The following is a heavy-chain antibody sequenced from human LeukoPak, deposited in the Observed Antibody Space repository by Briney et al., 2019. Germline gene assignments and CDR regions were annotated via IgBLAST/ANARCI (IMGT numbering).Heavy chain of an antibody. CDR2: IYPGDSDT. CDR1: GYSFTSYW. CDR3: ARGYCSGGSCHYYFDY. J-gene: IGHJ4*02. V-gene: IGHV5-51*01. D-gene: IGHD2-15*01. Sequence: ESLKISCKGSGYSFTSYWIGWVRQMPGKGLEWMGIIYPGDSDTRYSPSFQGQVTISADKSISTAYLQWSSLKASDTAMYYCARGYCSGGSCHYYFDYWGQGTLVTVSS.